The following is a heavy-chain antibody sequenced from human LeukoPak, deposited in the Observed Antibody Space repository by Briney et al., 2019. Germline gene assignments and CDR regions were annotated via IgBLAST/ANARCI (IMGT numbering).Heavy chain of an antibody. Sequence: PSETLSLTCAVHGGSFSGYYWSWIRQPPGKGLEWIGEINHSGSTNYNPSLKSRVTISVDTSKNQFSLKLSSVTAADTAVYYCARQSDFWSGYYRRNWFDPWGQGTLVTVSS. CDR2: INHSGST. J-gene: IGHJ5*02. D-gene: IGHD3-3*01. V-gene: IGHV4-34*01. CDR3: ARQSDFWSGYYRRNWFDP. CDR1: GGSFSGYY.